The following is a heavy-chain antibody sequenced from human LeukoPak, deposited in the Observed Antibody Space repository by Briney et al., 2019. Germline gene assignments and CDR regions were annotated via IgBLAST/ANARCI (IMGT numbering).Heavy chain of an antibody. D-gene: IGHD6-19*01. V-gene: IGHV1-2*02. CDR2: INPNSGGT. CDR3: AQGGPIAVAGTGYYYYYYMDV. CDR1: GYTFTSYY. J-gene: IGHJ6*03. Sequence: GASVKVSCKASGYTFTSYYMHWVRQAPGQGLEWMGWINPNSGGTNYAQKFQGRVTMTRDTSISTAYMELSRLRSDDTAVYYCAQGGPIAVAGTGYYYYYYMDVWGKGTTVTVSS.